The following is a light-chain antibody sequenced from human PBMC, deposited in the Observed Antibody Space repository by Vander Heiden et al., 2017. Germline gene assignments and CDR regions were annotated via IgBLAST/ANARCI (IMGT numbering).Light chain of an antibody. CDR2: GNS. Sequence: QSVLTQPPSVSRAPGPRVTISCTGSSSNIGAGYDVPWYQQLPGTAPKLLIYGNSNRPSGVPDRFSGSKSGTSDSLAITGLQAEDEAEYDCQSYDSSLSGSVVFGGGTKLTVL. CDR3: QSYDSSLSGSVV. V-gene: IGLV1-40*01. CDR1: SSNIGAGYD. J-gene: IGLJ2*01.